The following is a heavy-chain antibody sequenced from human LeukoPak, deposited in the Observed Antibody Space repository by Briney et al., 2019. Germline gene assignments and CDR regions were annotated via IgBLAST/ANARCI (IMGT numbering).Heavy chain of an antibody. CDR3: ARRRRYSYATYYFDY. CDR1: GYSFTSYW. Sequence: GESLKISWKGSGYSFTSYWIGWVRQMPGKGLEWMGIIYPGDSDTRYSPSFQGQVTISADKSISIAYLPLSSLKASDAAMYYCARRRRYSYATYYFDYWGQGTLVTVSS. V-gene: IGHV5-51*01. CDR2: IYPGDSDT. D-gene: IGHD5-18*01. J-gene: IGHJ4*02.